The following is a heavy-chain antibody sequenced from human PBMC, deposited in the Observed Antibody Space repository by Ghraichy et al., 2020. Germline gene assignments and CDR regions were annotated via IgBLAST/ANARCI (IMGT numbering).Heavy chain of an antibody. CDR2: IGTAGDT. CDR3: ARSGQSYFHGMDV. D-gene: IGHD1-14*01. V-gene: IGHV3-13*01. Sequence: GESLNISCAASGCTFNIYDMHWVRQATGKGLEWVAAIGTAGDTYYTDSVRGRFTISREDAKNSLYLQMNSLRAGDTAVYYCARSGQSYFHGMDVWGQGTTVTVSS. J-gene: IGHJ6*02. CDR1: GCTFNIYD.